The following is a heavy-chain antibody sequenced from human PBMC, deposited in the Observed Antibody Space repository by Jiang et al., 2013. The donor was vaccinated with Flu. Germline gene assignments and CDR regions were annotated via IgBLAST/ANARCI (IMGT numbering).Heavy chain of an antibody. D-gene: IGHD3-22*01. CDR1: SFSGFS. J-gene: IGHJ4*02. Sequence: SFSGFSWNWIRQPPGKGLEWIGHMYRSGSTYFNPSLKSRVTISVDMSKNQFSLSLASATAADTAIYYCAREGHYYENSAFFDYFDYWGQGMLVTVSS. CDR2: MYRSGST. V-gene: IGHV4-30-2*01. CDR3: AREGHYYENSAFFDYFDY.